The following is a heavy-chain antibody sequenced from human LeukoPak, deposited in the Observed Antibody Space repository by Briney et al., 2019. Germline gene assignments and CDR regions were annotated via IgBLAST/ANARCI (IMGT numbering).Heavy chain of an antibody. CDR3: ARGPDGSGGSPGFDY. J-gene: IGHJ4*02. Sequence: SVKVSCKASGGTFSSYAISWVRQAPGQGLEWMGRIIPIFGIANYAQKFQGRVTITADKSTSTAYMELSSLRSEDTAVYYCARGPDGSGGSPGFDYWGQGTLVTVSS. D-gene: IGHD3-10*01. CDR2: IIPIFGIA. V-gene: IGHV1-69*04. CDR1: GGTFSSYA.